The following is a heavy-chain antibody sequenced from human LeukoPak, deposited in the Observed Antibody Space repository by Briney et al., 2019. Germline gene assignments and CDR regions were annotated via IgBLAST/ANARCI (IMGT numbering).Heavy chain of an antibody. CDR3: ARQYGSGWYKGYFQY. CDR2: INHSGST. CDR1: GGSFSGYY. V-gene: IGHV4-34*01. Sequence: SETLSLTCGVNGGSFSGYYWSWIRHPPGKGLESIGEINHSGSTKYNPSLKSRVTISVDTSKNQFSLKVTSVTAADTAVYYCARQYGSGWYKGYFQYWGQGTLVTVSS. D-gene: IGHD6-19*01. J-gene: IGHJ1*01.